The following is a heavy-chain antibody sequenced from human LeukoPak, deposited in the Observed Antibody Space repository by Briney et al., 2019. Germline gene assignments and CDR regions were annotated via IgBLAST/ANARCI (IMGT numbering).Heavy chain of an antibody. CDR1: GFTFSSYA. CDR3: AKGPCSGSYPYYYYYGMDV. J-gene: IGHJ6*02. V-gene: IGHV3-23*01. D-gene: IGHD1-26*01. Sequence: GASLRLSCAASGFTFSSYAMSWVRRAPGKGLEWVSAISGSGGSTYYADSVKGRFTISRDNSKNTLYLQMNSLRAEDTAVYYCAKGPCSGSYPYYYYYGMDVWGQGTTVTVSS. CDR2: ISGSGGST.